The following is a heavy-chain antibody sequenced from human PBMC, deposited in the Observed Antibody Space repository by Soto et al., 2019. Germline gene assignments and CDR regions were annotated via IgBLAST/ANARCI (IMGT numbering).Heavy chain of an antibody. J-gene: IGHJ6*03. V-gene: IGHV4-4*02. CDR1: SGSISSSNW. CDR3: ARGRGASWYGSYYYYYMDV. CDR2: IYHSGST. Sequence: TLSLTCAVSSGSISSSNWWSWVRQPPGKGLEWIGEIYHSGSTNYNPSLKSRVTISVDKSKNQFSLKLSSVTAADTAVYYCARGRGASWYGSYYYYYMDVWGKGTTVTVSS. D-gene: IGHD6-13*01.